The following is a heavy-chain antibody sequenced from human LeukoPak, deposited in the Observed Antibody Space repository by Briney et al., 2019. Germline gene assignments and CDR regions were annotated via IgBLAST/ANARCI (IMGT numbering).Heavy chain of an antibody. CDR1: GFTFGDYA. CDR2: IRNKAYGETT. CDR3: TRARLVGYCTSTSCYGGSYFDY. J-gene: IGHJ4*02. D-gene: IGHD2-2*01. V-gene: IGHV3-49*04. Sequence: PGRSLRLSCTASGFTFGDYAMSWVRQAPGKGLEWVGFIRNKAYGETTDYAASVKGRFTISRDDSKSIAYLQMNSLKTEDTAVYYCTRARLVGYCTSTSCYGGSYFDYWGQGTLVTVS.